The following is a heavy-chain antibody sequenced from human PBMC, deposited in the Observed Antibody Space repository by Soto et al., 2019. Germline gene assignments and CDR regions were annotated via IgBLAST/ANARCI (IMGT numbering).Heavy chain of an antibody. D-gene: IGHD1-1*01. Sequence: VQLLESGGGLVQPGGSLRLSCVGSGFTFSSYWMNWVRQAPGKGLEWVANINQDGNEDNLLDSVKGRFTISRDNAKNSLFLQMNSLRVDDTAVYYCARTGDGHHDFLDYWGQGALVSVSS. V-gene: IGHV3-7*01. J-gene: IGHJ4*02. CDR2: INQDGNED. CDR3: ARTGDGHHDFLDY. CDR1: GFTFSSYW.